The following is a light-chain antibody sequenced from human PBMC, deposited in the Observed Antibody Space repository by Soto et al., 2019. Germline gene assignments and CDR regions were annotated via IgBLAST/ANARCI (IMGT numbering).Light chain of an antibody. CDR1: SSDIGGYKY. V-gene: IGLV2-14*01. CDR3: FSYTSSTAYV. Sequence: QSALTQPASVSGSPGQSITISFTGTSSDIGGYKYVSWYQLHPGKAPKLMIYEVSNRPSGISDRFSASKSGNTASLTISGLQDDDEADYYCFSYTSSTAYVFGTGTKVTVL. CDR2: EVS. J-gene: IGLJ1*01.